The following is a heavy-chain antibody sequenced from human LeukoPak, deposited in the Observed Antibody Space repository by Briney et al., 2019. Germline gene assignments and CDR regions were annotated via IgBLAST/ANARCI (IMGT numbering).Heavy chain of an antibody. CDR2: IYYSGST. J-gene: IGHJ4*02. V-gene: IGHV4-59*01. D-gene: IGHD6-19*01. Sequence: SETLSLTCTVSGGSIGSYYWSWIRQPPGKGLEWIGYIYYSGSTNYNPSLKSRVTISVDTSKNQFSLKLSSVTAADTAVYYCAGDRGSGWPYFDYWGQGTLVTVSS. CDR3: AGDRGSGWPYFDY. CDR1: GGSIGSYY.